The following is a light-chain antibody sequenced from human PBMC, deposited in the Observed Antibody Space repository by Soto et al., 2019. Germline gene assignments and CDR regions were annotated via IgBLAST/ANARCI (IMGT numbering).Light chain of an antibody. Sequence: EIVLTQSPGTLSLSPGERATLSCRASQSVSSSYLAWYQQKPGRAPRLLIYAASSRATGIPDRFSGSGSGTDFTLTISRLEPEDFAVYYFQQYGDSPPYTFGQGTKLEIK. CDR2: AAS. V-gene: IGKV3-20*01. J-gene: IGKJ2*01. CDR1: QSVSSSY. CDR3: QQYGDSPPYT.